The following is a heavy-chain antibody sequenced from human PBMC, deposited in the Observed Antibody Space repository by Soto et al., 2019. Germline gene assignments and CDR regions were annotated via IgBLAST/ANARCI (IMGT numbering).Heavy chain of an antibody. V-gene: IGHV3-48*03. CDR3: TRGTQQRHLDY. CDR1: GFTFRSYE. J-gene: IGHJ4*02. CDR2: ISSSGRTI. D-gene: IGHD6-13*01. Sequence: GGSLRLSCAASGFTFRSYEINWVRQAPGKGLEWVSYISSSGRTIYYTDSVKGRFTISRDNAKNSLYLQLNGLRVEDTALFYCTRGTQQRHLDYWGQGTLVTVSS.